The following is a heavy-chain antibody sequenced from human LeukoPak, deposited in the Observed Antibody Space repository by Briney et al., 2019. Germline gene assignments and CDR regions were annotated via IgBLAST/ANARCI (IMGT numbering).Heavy chain of an antibody. CDR1: GFTFSSYS. J-gene: IGHJ5*02. Sequence: NPGGSLRLSCAASGFTFSSYSMNWVRQAPGKGLEWVSSISSSSSYIYYADSVKGRFTISRDNAKNSLYLQMNSLRAEDTAVYYCASSLRFLECFISWGQGTLVTVSS. V-gene: IGHV3-21*04. D-gene: IGHD3-3*01. CDR3: ASSLRFLECFIS. CDR2: ISSSSSYI.